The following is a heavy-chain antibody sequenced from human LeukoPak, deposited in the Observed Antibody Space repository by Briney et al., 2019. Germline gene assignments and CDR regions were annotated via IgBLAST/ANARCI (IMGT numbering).Heavy chain of an antibody. CDR1: GFTFSSYS. V-gene: IGHV3-48*04. J-gene: IGHJ3*02. Sequence: GGSLRLSCAASGFTFSSYSMNWVRQAPGKGLEWVSYISSSSRTIYYADSVKGRFTISRDNAKNSLYLQMNSLRAEDTAVDYCAREPNHCSSTSCYAGDAFDIWGQGTMVTVSS. D-gene: IGHD2-2*01. CDR2: ISSSSRTI. CDR3: AREPNHCSSTSCYAGDAFDI.